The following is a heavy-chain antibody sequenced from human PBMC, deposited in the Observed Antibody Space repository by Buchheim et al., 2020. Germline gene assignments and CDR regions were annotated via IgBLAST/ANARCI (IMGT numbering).Heavy chain of an antibody. J-gene: IGHJ4*02. V-gene: IGHV1-69*19. D-gene: IGHD1-26*01. CDR2: IIPIFGKE. CDR1: GGTFSNYV. Sequence: QVQLVQSGAEVKKPGSSVKVSCKASGGTFSNYVFSWVRQAPGQGLEWMGGIIPIFGKEDYAQKFRGRVTITADESTSTAFMELSSLRSEDTAVYYCARSRGEPNFDFWGQGTL. CDR3: ARSRGEPNFDF.